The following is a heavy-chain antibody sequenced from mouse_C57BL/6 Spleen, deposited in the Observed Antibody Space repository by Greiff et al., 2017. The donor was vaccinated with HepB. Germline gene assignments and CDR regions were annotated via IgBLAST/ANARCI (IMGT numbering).Heavy chain of an antibody. CDR3: GRDDAYDAMDY. Sequence: VQLQQSGPELVKPGASVKISCKASGYSFTDYNMNWVKQSNGKSLEWIGVINPNYGTTSYNQKFKGKATLAVDQSSSKAYMQRNRLTSEDSAVYDCGRDDAYDAMDYWGQGTSVTVSS. J-gene: IGHJ4*01. V-gene: IGHV1-39*01. CDR2: INPNYGTT. CDR1: GYSFTDYN. D-gene: IGHD2-12*01.